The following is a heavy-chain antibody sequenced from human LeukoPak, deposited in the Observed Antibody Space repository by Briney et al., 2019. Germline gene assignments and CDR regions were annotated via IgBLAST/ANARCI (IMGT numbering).Heavy chain of an antibody. CDR1: GFTFSSYW. D-gene: IGHD6-13*01. J-gene: IGHJ3*02. CDR2: IKQDGSEK. CDR3: ARIGGKGSSSWHDAFDI. Sequence: GGAVRLPCAASGFTFSSYWMRWVGRAPGEGLEGGANIKQDGSEKYYVDAVKGRFTISRDNAKNPLYLQMNRLRAEDTAVYYCARIGGKGSSSWHDAFDIWGQGTMVTVSS. V-gene: IGHV3-7*01.